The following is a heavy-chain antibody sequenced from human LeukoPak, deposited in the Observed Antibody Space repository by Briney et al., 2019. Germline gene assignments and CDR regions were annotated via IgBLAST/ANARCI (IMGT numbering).Heavy chain of an antibody. Sequence: GGSLRLSCAACRFTFSSYAMRWVRQAPGKGLEWVSGVSGNGAGTYYADSVKGRFTISRDNSKNMLYLQMNSLRAEDTAVYYCAKTPWYSSDWSIDYWGQGTLVTVSS. D-gene: IGHD6-13*01. CDR1: RFTFSSYA. CDR2: VSGNGAGT. CDR3: AKTPWYSSDWSIDY. J-gene: IGHJ4*02. V-gene: IGHV3-23*01.